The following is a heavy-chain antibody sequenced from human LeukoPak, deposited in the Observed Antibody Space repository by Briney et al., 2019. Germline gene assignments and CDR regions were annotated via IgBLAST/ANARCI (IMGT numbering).Heavy chain of an antibody. D-gene: IGHD3-22*01. J-gene: IGHJ3*02. CDR1: GGSISSYY. CDR2: IYYSGST. V-gene: IGHV4-59*01. CDR3: ARNEGSGYSAPDAFDI. Sequence: SETLSLTCTVSGGSISSYYWSWIRQPPGKGLEWIGHIYYSGSTNYNPSLKSRVTISVDTSKNQFSLKLSSVTAADTAVYYCARNEGSGYSAPDAFDIWGQGTMVTVSS.